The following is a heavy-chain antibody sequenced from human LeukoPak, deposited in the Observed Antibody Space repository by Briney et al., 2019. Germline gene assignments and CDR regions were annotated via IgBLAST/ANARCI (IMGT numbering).Heavy chain of an antibody. CDR3: AKSNLGSGYDYYGAFDI. D-gene: IGHD5-12*01. CDR2: IIPIFGTA. J-gene: IGHJ3*02. CDR1: GGTFSSYA. Sequence: ASVKVSCKASGGTFSSYAISWVRPAPGQGLEWMGGIIPIFGTATYAQKFQGRVTITADESTSTAYMELSSLRSEDTAVYYCAKSNLGSGYDYYGAFDIWGQGTMVTVSS. V-gene: IGHV1-69*13.